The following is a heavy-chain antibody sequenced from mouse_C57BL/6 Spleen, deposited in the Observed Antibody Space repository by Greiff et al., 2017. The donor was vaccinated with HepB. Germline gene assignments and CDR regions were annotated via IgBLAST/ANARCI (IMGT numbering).Heavy chain of an antibody. Sequence: QVHVKQSGAELARPGASVKLSCKASGYTFTSYGISWVKQRTGQGLEWIGEIYPRSGNTYYNEKFKGKATLTADKSSSTAYMELRSLTSEDSAVYFCARTYGDYAMDYWGQGTSVTVSS. CDR3: ARTYGDYAMDY. V-gene: IGHV1-81*01. J-gene: IGHJ4*01. D-gene: IGHD1-1*01. CDR2: IYPRSGNT. CDR1: GYTFTSYG.